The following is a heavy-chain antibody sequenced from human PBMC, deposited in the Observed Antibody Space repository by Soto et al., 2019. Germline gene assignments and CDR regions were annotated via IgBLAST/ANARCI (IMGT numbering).Heavy chain of an antibody. Sequence: SETLSLTCAVYGGSFSGYYWSWIRQPPGKGLEWIGEINHSGSTNYNPSLKSRVTISVDTSKNQFSLKLSSVTAADTAVYYCARSFSGYSNFYYFDYWGRGTLVTVSS. D-gene: IGHD4-4*01. J-gene: IGHJ4*02. CDR1: GGSFSGYY. CDR3: ARSFSGYSNFYYFDY. V-gene: IGHV4-34*01. CDR2: INHSGST.